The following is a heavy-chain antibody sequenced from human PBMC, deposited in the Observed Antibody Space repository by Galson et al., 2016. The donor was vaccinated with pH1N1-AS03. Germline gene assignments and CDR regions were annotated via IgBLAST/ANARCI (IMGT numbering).Heavy chain of an antibody. D-gene: IGHD2-21*01. J-gene: IGHJ6*02. CDR3: ARARGGEDAWSQDV. Sequence: SLRLSCAASGFSLSDYSMTWIRQAPGKGLEWVAYISFTSDYRHYADSVKGRFTISRDNAKDSLYLQMDSLRVEDTAVYYCARARGGEDAWSQDVWGQGTTVTVSS. CDR1: GFSLSDYS. CDR2: ISFTSDYR. V-gene: IGHV3-11*03.